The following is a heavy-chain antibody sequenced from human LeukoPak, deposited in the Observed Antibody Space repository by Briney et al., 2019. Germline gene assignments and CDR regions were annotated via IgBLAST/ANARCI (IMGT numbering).Heavy chain of an antibody. CDR3: TTGPSFSAGLDY. J-gene: IGHJ4*02. CDR2: IKSKTDGGTT. CDR1: GFTFSSYA. V-gene: IGHV3-15*01. D-gene: IGHD6-13*01. Sequence: KAGGSLRLSCAASGFTFSSYAMSWVRQAPGKGLEWVGRIKSKTDGGTTDYAAPVKGRFTISRDDSKNTLYLQMNSLKTEDTAVYYCTTGPSFSAGLDYWGQGTLVTVSS.